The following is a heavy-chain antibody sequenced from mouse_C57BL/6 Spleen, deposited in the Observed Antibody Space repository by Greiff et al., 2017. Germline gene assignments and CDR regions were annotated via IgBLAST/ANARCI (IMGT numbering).Heavy chain of an antibody. CDR2: IDPSDSYT. CDR3: ARKGGSYYGKGYCDY. CDR1: GYTFTSYW. Sequence: QVQLQQPGAELVMPGASVKLSCKASGYTFTSYWMHWVKQRPGQGLEWIGEIDPSDSYTNYNQKFKGKSTLTVDKSSSTAYMQLSSLTSEDSAVYYCARKGGSYYGKGYCDYWGQGTTLTVSS. J-gene: IGHJ2*01. D-gene: IGHD2-10*01. V-gene: IGHV1-69*01.